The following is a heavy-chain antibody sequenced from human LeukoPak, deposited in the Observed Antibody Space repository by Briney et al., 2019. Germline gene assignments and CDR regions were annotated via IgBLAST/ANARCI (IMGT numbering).Heavy chain of an antibody. J-gene: IGHJ4*02. V-gene: IGHV3-7*01. CDR2: IKQDGSEK. CDR1: GFTFSSYG. D-gene: IGHD2-21*01. CDR3: ARDLGGDCYLDY. Sequence: GGSLRLSCAASGFTFSSYGMHWVRQAPGKGLEWVANIKQDGSEKYYVDSVKGRFTISRDNAKNSLYLQMNSLRAEDTAVYYCARDLGGDCYLDYWGQGTLVTVSS.